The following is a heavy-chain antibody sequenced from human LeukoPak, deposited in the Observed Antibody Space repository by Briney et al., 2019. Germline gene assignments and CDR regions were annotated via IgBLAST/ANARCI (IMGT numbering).Heavy chain of an antibody. CDR2: FDPEDGET. CDR3: ATDLGTSLRPKY. Sequence: GASVKVSCKVSRYTLTEVSMHWVRQAPGKGLEWMGGFDPEDGETNYAQKSQGRVTMTEDSSADTAYMELSSLRSEDTAVYYCATDLGTSLRPKYWGQGPLVPVS. J-gene: IGHJ4*02. D-gene: IGHD1-1*01. CDR1: RYTLTEVS. V-gene: IGHV1-24*01.